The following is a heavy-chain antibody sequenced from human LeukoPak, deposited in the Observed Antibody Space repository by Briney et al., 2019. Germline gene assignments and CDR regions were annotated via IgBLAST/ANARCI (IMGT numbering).Heavy chain of an antibody. V-gene: IGHV1-18*01. J-gene: IGHJ4*02. Sequence: GASVTVSSTASGYTFTSYGISWVRQAPGQGLEWMGWISAYNGNTDYAQSLQGRVTMTIDTSTSTVYIELRSLRSDDTAVYYCARDVGRSYDLDYWGQGTLVTVSS. CDR3: ARDVGRSYDLDY. CDR2: ISAYNGNT. D-gene: IGHD3-16*01. CDR1: GYTFTSYG.